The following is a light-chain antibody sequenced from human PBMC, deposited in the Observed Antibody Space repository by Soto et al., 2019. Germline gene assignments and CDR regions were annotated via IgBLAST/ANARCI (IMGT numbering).Light chain of an antibody. CDR3: CSHASGRTSVV. CDR2: QGG. Sequence: QSALTQPASVSGSLGQPITISCTGSKSDIGSYNLVSWFQQLPGKAPQLIIYQGGKRPSGVSSRFSGSKSGNTASLTISGLQAEDEADYFCCSHASGRTSVVFGGGTKLTVL. V-gene: IGLV2-23*01. J-gene: IGLJ2*01. CDR1: KSDIGSYNL.